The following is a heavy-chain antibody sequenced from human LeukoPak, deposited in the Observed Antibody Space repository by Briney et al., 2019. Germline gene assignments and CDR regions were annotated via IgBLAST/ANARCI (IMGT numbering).Heavy chain of an antibody. CDR3: ASPGGSGSYTLGY. J-gene: IGHJ4*02. Sequence: SETLSLTCAVYGGSFSGYYWSWIRQPPGKGLEWIGEIYHSGSTNYNPSLKSRVTISVDKSKNQFSLKLSSVTAADTAVYYCASPGGSGSYTLGYWGQGTLVTVSS. D-gene: IGHD3-10*01. V-gene: IGHV4-34*01. CDR2: IYHSGST. CDR1: GGSFSGYY.